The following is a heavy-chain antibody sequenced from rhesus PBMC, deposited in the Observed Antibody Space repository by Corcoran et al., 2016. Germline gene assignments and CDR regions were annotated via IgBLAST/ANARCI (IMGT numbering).Heavy chain of an antibody. CDR2: IYSNSEST. CDR1: GGTISSGYCY. Sequence: QVQLQESGPGVVKPSETLSLTCAVSGGTISSGYCYWSWIRQPPGKGLGWIGGIYSNSESTSYNPPLKSRVTISKDTSKNHFSLNLSSVTATDTAVYYCARDLIAAGLDYWGQGVLVTVSS. V-gene: IGHV4S12*01. J-gene: IGHJ4*01. CDR3: ARDLIAAGLDY. D-gene: IGHD6-25*01.